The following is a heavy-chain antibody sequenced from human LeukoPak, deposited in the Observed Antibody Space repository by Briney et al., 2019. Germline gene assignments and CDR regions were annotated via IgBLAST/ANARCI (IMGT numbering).Heavy chain of an antibody. D-gene: IGHD6-13*01. V-gene: IGHV3-7*01. CDR1: GFTFSSYW. J-gene: IGHJ4*02. CDR3: ARSIAAAGLRFDY. CDR2: IKQDGSEK. Sequence: PGGSLRLSCAASGFTFSSYWMSWVRQAPGKGLEWVANIKQDGSEKYYVDSVKGRFTISRDNAKNSLYLQMNSLRAEDTAVYYCARSIAAAGLRFDYWGQGTLVTVSS.